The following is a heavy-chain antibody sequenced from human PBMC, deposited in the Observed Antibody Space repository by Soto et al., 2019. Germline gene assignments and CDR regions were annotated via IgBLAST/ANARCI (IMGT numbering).Heavy chain of an antibody. J-gene: IGHJ4*02. CDR2: ISSRSSNI. CDR3: ARDQPGYSYGYGLGY. D-gene: IGHD5-18*01. CDR1: GFTFSSYS. Sequence: EVQLVESGGGLVKPGGSLRLSCAASGFTFSSYSMNWVRQAPGKGLEWVSSISSRSSNIYYADSVKGRFTISRDNAKNALYLQMNSLRAEDTAVYYWARDQPGYSYGYGLGYWGQGTLVTVSS. V-gene: IGHV3-21*01.